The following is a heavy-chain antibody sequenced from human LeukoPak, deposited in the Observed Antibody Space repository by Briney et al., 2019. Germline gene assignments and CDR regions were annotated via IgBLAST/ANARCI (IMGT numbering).Heavy chain of an antibody. CDR2: ISSNGGST. V-gene: IGHV3-64*01. Sequence: GRSLRLSCAASGSTFSSYAMHWVRQAPGKGLEYVSAISSNGGSTYYANSVKGRFTISRDDSKNTLYLHMTSLRAEDTAVYYCTNSDDYGDYWGQGTLVTVSS. J-gene: IGHJ4*02. CDR1: GSTFSSYA. CDR3: TNSDDYGDY.